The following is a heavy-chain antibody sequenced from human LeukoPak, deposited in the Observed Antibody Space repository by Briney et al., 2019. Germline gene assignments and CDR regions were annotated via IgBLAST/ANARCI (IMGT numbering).Heavy chain of an antibody. Sequence: ASVKVSCKASGYTCTSYYMHWVRQAPGQGLEWMGIINPSGGSTSYAQKFQGRVTMTRDTSTSTVYMELSSLRSEDTAVYYCARDYKVELVLHYYYYYGMDVWGQGTTVTVSS. D-gene: IGHD6-6*01. CDR2: INPSGGST. V-gene: IGHV1-46*01. CDR1: GYTCTSYY. J-gene: IGHJ6*02. CDR3: ARDYKVELVLHYYYYYGMDV.